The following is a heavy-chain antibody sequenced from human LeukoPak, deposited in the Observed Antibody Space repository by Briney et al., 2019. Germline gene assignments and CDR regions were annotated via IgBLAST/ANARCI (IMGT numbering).Heavy chain of an antibody. J-gene: IGHJ5*02. CDR2: INPSGGST. CDR1: GYTFTSYY. CDR3: ARDILTGYYTLGWFDP. V-gene: IGHV1-46*01. Sequence: ASVKVSCKASGYTFTSYYMHWVRQAPGQGLEWMGIINPSGGSTSYAQKFQGRVTMTRDTSTSTVYMELSSLRSEDTAVYYCARDILTGYYTLGWFDPWGRGTLVTVSS. D-gene: IGHD3-9*01.